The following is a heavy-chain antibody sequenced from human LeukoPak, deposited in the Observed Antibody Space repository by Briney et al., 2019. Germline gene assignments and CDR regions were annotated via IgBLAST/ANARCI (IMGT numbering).Heavy chain of an antibody. CDR2: INPNSGGT. V-gene: IGHV1-2*02. J-gene: IGHJ5*02. CDR1: GYTFTGYY. CDR3: ARGRGVYGGSFYNWFDP. Sequence: GASVKVSCKASGYTFTGYYMHWVRQAPGQGLEWMGWINPNSGGTNYAQNFQGRVTMTRDTSISTAYMELSRLTSDDTAGYYCARGRGVYGGSFYNWFDPWGQGTLVTVSS. D-gene: IGHD1-26*01.